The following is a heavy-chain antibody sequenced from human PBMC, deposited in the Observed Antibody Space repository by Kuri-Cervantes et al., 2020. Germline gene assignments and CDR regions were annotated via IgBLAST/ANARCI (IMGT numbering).Heavy chain of an antibody. D-gene: IGHD5-18*01. CDR3: ARELTAMVTSGAFDI. Sequence: GESLKISCAASRFAFSTYAMSWVRQAPGKGLEWVSTISDTGGTTYYADSVKGRFTISRDNSKNTLHLQMNSLRAEDTAVYYCARELTAMVTSGAFDIWGQGTMVTVSS. J-gene: IGHJ3*02. CDR2: ISDTGGTT. V-gene: IGHV3-23*01. CDR1: RFAFSTYA.